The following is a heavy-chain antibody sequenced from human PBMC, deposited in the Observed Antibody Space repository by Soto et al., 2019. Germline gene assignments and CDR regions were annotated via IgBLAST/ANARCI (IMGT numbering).Heavy chain of an antibody. CDR2: IYYSGST. V-gene: IGHV4-59*08. J-gene: IGHJ4*02. CDR1: GGSVSSYY. CDR3: ARHNFAAADFDC. D-gene: IGHD6-13*01. Sequence: SETLSLTCTVSGGSVSSYYWSWIRQPPGKGLEWIGDIYYSGSTNYSPSLKSRVTISLNTSKNQFSLKLSSVTAADTAVYFCARHNFAAADFDCWGQGTLVTVSS.